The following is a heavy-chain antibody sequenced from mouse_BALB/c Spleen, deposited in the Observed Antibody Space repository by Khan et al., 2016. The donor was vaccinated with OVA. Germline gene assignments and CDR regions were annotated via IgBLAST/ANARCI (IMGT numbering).Heavy chain of an antibody. CDR2: INSNGVTS. Sequence: EVELVESGGGLVQPGGSLKLSCAASGFTFSGYGMSWVRQTPDKRLELVATINSNGVTSYYPDGVKGRFTISRDNAKNTLHLQMSGLTSEDTAMYCCAIGNYRYDEGYWYFGVWGAGTTVTVSS. V-gene: IGHV5-6-3*01. CDR3: AIGNYRYDEGYWYFGV. J-gene: IGHJ1*01. D-gene: IGHD2-14*01. CDR1: GFTFSGYG.